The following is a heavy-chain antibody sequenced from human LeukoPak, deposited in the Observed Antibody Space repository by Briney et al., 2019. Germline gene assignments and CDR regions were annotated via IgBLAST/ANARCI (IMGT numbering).Heavy chain of an antibody. CDR1: GFTFSSYS. Sequence: GGSLRLPCAASGFTFSSYSMNWVRQAPGKGLEWVSSISSSSSYIYYADSVKGRFTISRDNAKNSLYLQMNSLRAEDTAVYYCARVGLAAAGTPLWGQGTLVTVSS. V-gene: IGHV3-21*01. CDR3: ARVGLAAAGTPL. CDR2: ISSSSSYI. J-gene: IGHJ4*02. D-gene: IGHD6-13*01.